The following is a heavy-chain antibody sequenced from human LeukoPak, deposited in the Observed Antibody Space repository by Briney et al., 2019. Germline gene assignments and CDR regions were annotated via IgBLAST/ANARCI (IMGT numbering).Heavy chain of an antibody. J-gene: IGHJ6*03. D-gene: IGHD4-17*01. CDR3: AKDPQTTVDYYYYMDV. CDR1: GFTFSSYA. V-gene: IGHV3-23*01. CDR2: ISGSGGST. Sequence: GGSLRLSCAASGFTFSSYAMSWVRQAPGKGLEWVSAISGSGGSTYYADSVKGRFTISRDNSKNTLYLQMNSLRAEDTAVYYCAKDPQTTVDYYYYMDVWGKGTTVTVSS.